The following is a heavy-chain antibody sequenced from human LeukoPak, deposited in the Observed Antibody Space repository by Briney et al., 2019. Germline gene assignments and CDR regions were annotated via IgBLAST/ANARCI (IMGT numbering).Heavy chain of an antibody. J-gene: IGHJ4*02. CDR3: ARLRISTLYYFDY. Sequence: GESLKISCQGSGYSFGSYYIAWVRQMAGKGLEWMGTIYPGDSETRYSPSFQDQVTISADKSINSAYLQWSSLKASDTAIYYCARLRISTLYYFDYWGQGSLVTVSS. D-gene: IGHD6-13*01. CDR2: IYPGDSET. V-gene: IGHV5-51*01. CDR1: GYSFGSYY.